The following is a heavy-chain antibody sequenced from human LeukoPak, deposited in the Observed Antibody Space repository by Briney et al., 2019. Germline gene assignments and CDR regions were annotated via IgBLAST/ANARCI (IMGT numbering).Heavy chain of an antibody. Sequence: GGSLRLSCAASGFTFSSYAMSWVRQAPGKGLEWVAVISYDGSNKYYADSVKGRFTISRDNSKNTLYLQMNSLRAEDTAVYYCARRRVDLDYWGQGTLVTVSS. CDR3: ARRRVDLDY. J-gene: IGHJ4*02. CDR2: ISYDGSNK. V-gene: IGHV3-30-3*01. CDR1: GFTFSSYA. D-gene: IGHD3-9*01.